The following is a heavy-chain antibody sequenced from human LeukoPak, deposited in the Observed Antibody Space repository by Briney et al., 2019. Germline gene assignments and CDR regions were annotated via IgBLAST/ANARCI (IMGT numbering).Heavy chain of an antibody. V-gene: IGHV3-30*02. D-gene: IGHD3-10*01. CDR2: VRNDGGDK. J-gene: IGHJ4*02. Sequence: PGGSLRLSCAASGFIFSDYGMHWVRQAPGKGLEWVTMVRNDGGDKYYADSVRGRFTISRDNSKNTLYLQMNSLRPEDTAVYYCAKHYYGSGSQKYYFDYWGQGTLATVSS. CDR1: GFIFSDYG. CDR3: AKHYYGSGSQKYYFDY.